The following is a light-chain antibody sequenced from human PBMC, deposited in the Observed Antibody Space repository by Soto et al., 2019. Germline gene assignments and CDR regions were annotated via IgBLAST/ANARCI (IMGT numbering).Light chain of an antibody. CDR1: QSISNH. J-gene: IGKJ1*01. CDR3: QQSYSSPPT. Sequence: DIQITQSPPSLSPFLYDIVIITCRASQSISNHLNWYQQKPGKAPKLLIFAASSLQSGVPSRFSGSRSGPDFTLTISSLQPEEFATYYCQQSYSSPPTFGQGTKVDIK. V-gene: IGKV1-39*01. CDR2: AAS.